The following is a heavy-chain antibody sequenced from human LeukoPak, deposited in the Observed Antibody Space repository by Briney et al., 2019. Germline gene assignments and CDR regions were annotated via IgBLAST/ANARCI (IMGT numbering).Heavy chain of an antibody. CDR2: IYSGGST. CDR1: GFTVSSNY. D-gene: IGHD2-21*02. V-gene: IGHV3-66*01. CDR3: AAGGDYESWYDAFDI. Sequence: PGGSLRLSCAASGFTVSSNYMSWVRQAPGKGLEWVSVIYSGGSTYYADSVKGRFTISRGNSKNTLYLQMNSLRAEDTAVYYCAAGGDYESWYDAFDIWGQGTMVTVSS. J-gene: IGHJ3*02.